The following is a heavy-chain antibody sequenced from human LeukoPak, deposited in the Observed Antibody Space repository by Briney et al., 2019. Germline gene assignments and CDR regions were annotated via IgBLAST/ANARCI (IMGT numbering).Heavy chain of an antibody. D-gene: IGHD1-26*01. CDR1: GFAFNAYA. V-gene: IGHV3-30*04. CDR2: ISYDGSNK. CDR3: ARDASLSTTAVTRGSFFDY. J-gene: IGHJ4*02. Sequence: GGSLRLSCAASGFAFNAYAMHWVRQAPGKGLEWVAVISYDGSNKYYADSVKGRFTISRDDSSNTLYLQMNSLRADDTAVYYCARDASLSTTAVTRGSFFDYWGPGNLVTVSS.